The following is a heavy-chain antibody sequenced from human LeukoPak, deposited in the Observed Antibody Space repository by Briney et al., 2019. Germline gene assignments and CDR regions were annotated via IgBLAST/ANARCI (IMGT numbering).Heavy chain of an antibody. CDR2: IYYSGST. CDR1: GGSISSGDYY. CDR3: ARNLYYGGLGFDP. V-gene: IGHV4-30-4*01. D-gene: IGHD4-23*01. J-gene: IGHJ5*02. Sequence: SETLSLTCTVSGGSISSGDYYWSWIRQPPGKGLEWIGYIYYSGSTNYNPSLKSRVTISVDTSKNQFSLKLSSVTAADTAVYYCARNLYYGGLGFDPWGQGTLVTVSS.